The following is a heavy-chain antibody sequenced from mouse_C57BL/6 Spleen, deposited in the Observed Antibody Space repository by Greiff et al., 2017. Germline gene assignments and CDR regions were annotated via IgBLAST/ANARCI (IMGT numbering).Heavy chain of an antibody. CDR2: IDPSDSDT. D-gene: IGHD2-2*01. CDR1: GYTFTSYW. V-gene: IGHV1-52*01. J-gene: IGHJ4*01. Sequence: QVQLKQPGAELVRPGSSVKLSCKASGYTFTSYWMHWVKQRPIQGLEWIGNIDPSDSDTHYNQKFKDKATLTVDKSSSTAYMQLSSLTSEDSAVDYGARGVTRAMDYWGQGTSVTVSS. CDR3: ARGVTRAMDY.